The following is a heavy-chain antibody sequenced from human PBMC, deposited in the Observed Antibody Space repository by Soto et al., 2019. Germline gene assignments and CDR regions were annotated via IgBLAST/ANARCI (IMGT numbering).Heavy chain of an antibody. Sequence: GGSLRLSCAASGFTFSSYAMSWVRQAPGKGLEWVSAISGSGGSTYYADSVKGRFTISRDNSKNTLYLQMNSLRAEDTAVYYCAKDFRANTLLTYYYGMDVWGQGTTVTVSS. V-gene: IGHV3-23*01. CDR2: ISGSGGST. D-gene: IGHD3-16*01. CDR3: AKDFRANTLLTYYYGMDV. J-gene: IGHJ6*02. CDR1: GFTFSSYA.